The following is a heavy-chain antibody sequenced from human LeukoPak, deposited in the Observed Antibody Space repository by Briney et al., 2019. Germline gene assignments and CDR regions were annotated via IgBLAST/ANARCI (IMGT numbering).Heavy chain of an antibody. V-gene: IGHV3-33*01. CDR3: ARDHWTTLEYGSGSYSYYFDY. CDR2: IRFDGTSQ. Sequence: GGSLRLSCAASGFTFRSYGMHWVRQAPGKGLEWVAVIRFDGTSQYYADSVKGRFTISRDNSKNTLSLQMNSLRAEDTAVYYCARDHWTTLEYGSGSYSYYFDYWGQGTLVTVSS. D-gene: IGHD3-10*01. CDR1: GFTFRSYG. J-gene: IGHJ4*02.